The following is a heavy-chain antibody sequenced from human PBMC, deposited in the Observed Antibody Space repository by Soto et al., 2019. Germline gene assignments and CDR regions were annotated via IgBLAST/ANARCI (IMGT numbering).Heavy chain of an antibody. D-gene: IGHD6-13*01. CDR3: ASVRIAAAGSTKAVDY. Sequence: SETLSLTCAVYGGSFSGYYWSWIRQPPGKGLEWIGEINHSGSTNYNPSLKSRVTISVDTSKNQFSLKLSSVTAADTAVYYCASVRIAAAGSTKAVDYWGQGTLVTVSS. V-gene: IGHV4-34*01. CDR2: INHSGST. CDR1: GGSFSGYY. J-gene: IGHJ4*02.